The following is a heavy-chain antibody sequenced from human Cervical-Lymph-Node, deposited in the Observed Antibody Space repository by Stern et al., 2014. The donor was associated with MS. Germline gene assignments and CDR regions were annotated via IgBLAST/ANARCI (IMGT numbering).Heavy chain of an antibody. J-gene: IGHJ6*02. V-gene: IGHV1-46*01. CDR1: GYTFIRYY. CDR3: ATLYDSSGNYGMEV. CDR2: VNANGGSA. Sequence: VQLVESGAQVKKPGASVKVSCKGSGYTFIRYYIQWVRQAPGQVLEWMGIVNANGGSARYAQKFQGRVTMASDTSTSTVSMELSSLRSEDTAVYYCATLYDSSGNYGMEVWGQGTTVIVSS. D-gene: IGHD5/OR15-5a*01.